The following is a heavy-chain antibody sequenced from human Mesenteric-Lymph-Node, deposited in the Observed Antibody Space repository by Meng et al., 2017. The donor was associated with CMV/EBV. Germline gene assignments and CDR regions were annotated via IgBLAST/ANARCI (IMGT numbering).Heavy chain of an antibody. Sequence: CTVSGGSIITSFYYWNWIRPTPGKGLEWIGSISYSGSLFYNPSLRSRVTMSADMSNNHLSLKLSSATAADTAVYFCARTPGGNTPFDVWGPGTLVTVSS. CDR3: ARTPGGNTPFDV. D-gene: IGHD4-23*01. V-gene: IGHV4-39*02. CDR1: GGSIITSFYY. CDR2: ISYSGSL. J-gene: IGHJ4*02.